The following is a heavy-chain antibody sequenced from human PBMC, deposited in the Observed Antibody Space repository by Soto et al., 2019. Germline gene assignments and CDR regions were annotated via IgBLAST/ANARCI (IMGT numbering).Heavy chain of an antibody. V-gene: IGHV4-30-2*01. CDR3: DRDMSGCSSSDCYLSGWFDP. Sequence: QLQLRESGSGLVKPSQTLSLTCTVSGAPITSGAYSWSWIRQPPGKGLEWIGFIYQSGSTHYNPSIKSRVTISVDRYNNHFSLQLNSLTAADTAVYYCDRDMSGCSSSDCYLSGWFDPWGPGTLVTVSS. CDR1: GAPITSGAYS. D-gene: IGHD2-21*02. J-gene: IGHJ5*02. CDR2: IYQSGST.